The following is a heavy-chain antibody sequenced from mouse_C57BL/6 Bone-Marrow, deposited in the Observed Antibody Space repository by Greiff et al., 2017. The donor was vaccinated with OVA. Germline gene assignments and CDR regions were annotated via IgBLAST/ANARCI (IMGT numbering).Heavy chain of an antibody. CDR2: IRNKANGYTT. J-gene: IGHJ4*01. CDR1: GFTFTDYY. Sequence: EVMLVESGGGLVQPGGSLSLSCAASGFTFTDYYMSWVRQPPGKALEWLGFIRNKANGYTTEYSVSVKGRFTISRDNSQSILYLQRNALRAEDSATYYCARFYDGYYYAMDYWGQGTSVTVSS. CDR3: ARFYDGYYYAMDY. V-gene: IGHV7-3*01. D-gene: IGHD2-3*01.